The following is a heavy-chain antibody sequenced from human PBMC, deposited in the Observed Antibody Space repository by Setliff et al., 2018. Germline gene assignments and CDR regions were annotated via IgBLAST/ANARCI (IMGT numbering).Heavy chain of an antibody. Sequence: GGSLRLSCAASGVTVSDAWMGWVRQTPGEGLDWVGRIKSKTDGGPTDYAAPVKGRFTISRDDSKNTLYLQMNSLKTEDTAVYYCSTDWLRGVFVDYWGQGTLVTVSS. CDR3: STDWLRGVFVDY. V-gene: IGHV3-15*01. J-gene: IGHJ4*02. CDR1: GVTVSDAW. CDR2: IKSKTDGGPT. D-gene: IGHD3-10*01.